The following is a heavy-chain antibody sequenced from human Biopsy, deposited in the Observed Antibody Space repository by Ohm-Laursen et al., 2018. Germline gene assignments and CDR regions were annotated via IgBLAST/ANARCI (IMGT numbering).Heavy chain of an antibody. CDR3: AREYPEGDV. J-gene: IGHJ6*02. V-gene: IGHV1-69*04. D-gene: IGHD2-2*02. Sequence: SSVKVSCKASGGIFSRYVMSWVRQAPGQGLEWMGRIIPLLGITNYAERFQGRATISVDRSTSTAYMELSGLKSEDTAVYYCAREYPEGDVWGQGTSVTVSS. CDR2: IIPLLGIT. CDR1: GGIFSRYV.